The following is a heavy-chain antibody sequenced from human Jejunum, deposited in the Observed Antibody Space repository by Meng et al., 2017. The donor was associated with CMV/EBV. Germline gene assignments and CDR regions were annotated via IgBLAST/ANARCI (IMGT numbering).Heavy chain of an antibody. V-gene: IGHV1-18*01. J-gene: IGHJ4*02. CDR2: MSTYNGDT. Sequence: VQLVQSAAEVKKTGGSVKVACKESGEITNNYGVSNVRQAARQGRVGMGWMSTYNGDTNYAQNVLRRRFIISYTSTSRASIVLSSMRSDDTAVVYCWTGDNRAMAGITRDYWGQGTLVTVSS. CDR1: GEITNNYG. CDR3: WTGDNRAMAGITRDY. D-gene: IGHD6-19*01.